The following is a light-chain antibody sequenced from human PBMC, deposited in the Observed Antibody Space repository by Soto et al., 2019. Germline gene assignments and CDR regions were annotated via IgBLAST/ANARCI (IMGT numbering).Light chain of an antibody. CDR2: DAS. CDR3: QQFAISTT. CDR1: HNIERW. Sequence: IQMTQSPSTLSASVCYIVTITCRASHNIERWMAWYQQKPGKAPSLLIFDASTLHSGVPSRFSGSGSGTDFTLTISSLQPDDFATYYCQQFAISTTFGQGTKWIS. V-gene: IGKV1-5*01. J-gene: IGKJ1*01.